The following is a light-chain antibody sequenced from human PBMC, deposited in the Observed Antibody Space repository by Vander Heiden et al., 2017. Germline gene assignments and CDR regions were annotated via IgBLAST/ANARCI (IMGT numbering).Light chain of an antibody. CDR3: QQYGSSPWT. V-gene: IGKV3-20*01. Sequence: AFTQSPGPPSLSPGERATLPCRASQSVSSNYLACYQQSPGQAPRLLIYGASTRATGIPDRFSGSGSGTDFTLSISRVEPEDSAVYSCQQYGSSPWTFGQGTKVEIK. J-gene: IGKJ1*01. CDR2: GAS. CDR1: QSVSSNY.